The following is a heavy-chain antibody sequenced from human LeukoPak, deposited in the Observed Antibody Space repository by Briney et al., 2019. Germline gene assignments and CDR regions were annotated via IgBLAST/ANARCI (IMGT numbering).Heavy chain of an antibody. CDR2: IIPIFGTA. J-gene: IGHJ4*02. V-gene: IGHV1-69*13. CDR1: GGTFSSYA. Sequence: GASVKVSCKASGGTFSSYAISWVRQAPGQGLEWMGGIIPIFGTANYAQKFQGRVTITADESTSTAYMELSSLRSDDTAVYYCARGLPPRRQYDSSGYYSYYFDYWGQGTLVTVSS. D-gene: IGHD3-22*01. CDR3: ARGLPPRRQYDSSGYYSYYFDY.